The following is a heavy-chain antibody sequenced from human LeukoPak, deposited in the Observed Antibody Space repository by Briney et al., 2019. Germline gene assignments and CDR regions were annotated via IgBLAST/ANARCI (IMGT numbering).Heavy chain of an antibody. J-gene: IGHJ6*02. CDR1: GYTFTGYY. CDR2: INPNSGGT. V-gene: IGHV1-2*04. D-gene: IGHD3-22*01. CDR3: ARERRGPRDYYDSSGYGMDV. Sequence: ASVKVSCKASGYTFTGYYMHWVRQAPGQGLEWMGWINPNSGGTNYAQKFQGWVTMTRDTSISTAYMELNRLRSDDTAVYYCARERRGPRDYYDSSGYGMDVWGQGTTVTVSS.